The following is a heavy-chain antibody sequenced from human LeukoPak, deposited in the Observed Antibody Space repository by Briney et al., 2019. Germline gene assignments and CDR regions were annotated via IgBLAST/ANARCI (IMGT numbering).Heavy chain of an antibody. V-gene: IGHV3-30*02. CDR1: GFTFSSYG. Sequence: GGSLRLSCAASGFTFSSYGMHWVRQAPGKGLEWVAFIRYDGSNKYYADSVKGRFTISRDNSKNTLYLQMNSLRAEDTAVYYCARNEVVRGVINYYYYMDVWGKGTTVTVSS. CDR2: IRYDGSNK. D-gene: IGHD3-10*01. CDR3: ARNEVVRGVINYYYYMDV. J-gene: IGHJ6*03.